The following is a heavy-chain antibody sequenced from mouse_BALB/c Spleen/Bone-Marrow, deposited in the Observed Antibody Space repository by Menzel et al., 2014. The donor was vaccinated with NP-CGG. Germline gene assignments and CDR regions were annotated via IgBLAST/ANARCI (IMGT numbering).Heavy chain of an antibody. J-gene: IGHJ4*01. CDR1: GYTFTSYY. CDR3: SRGRRDALDY. V-gene: IGHV1S81*02. Sequence: VKLVESGAELVKPGASVKLSCKASGYTFTSYYMYWVKQRPGQGLEWFGEINPSNGGTNFNEKFKNKATLTVDKSSSTANMQLSSLTSEDSAVYYCSRGRRDALDYWGQGTSVTVSS. CDR2: INPSNGGT.